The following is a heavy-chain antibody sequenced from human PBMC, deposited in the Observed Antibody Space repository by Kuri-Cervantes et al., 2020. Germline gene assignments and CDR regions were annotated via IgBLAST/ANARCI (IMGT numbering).Heavy chain of an antibody. CDR1: GYTFTSYA. V-gene: IGHV1-3*01. J-gene: IGHJ4*02. CDR2: INAGNGNT. Sequence: ASVKVSCKASGYTFTSYAMHWVRQAPGQRLEWMGWINAGNGNTKYSQKFQGRVTITRDTSASTAYMELSSLRSEDTAVYYCAREYSSSWYADYFDYWGQGTLVTVSS. CDR3: AREYSSSWYADYFDY. D-gene: IGHD6-13*01.